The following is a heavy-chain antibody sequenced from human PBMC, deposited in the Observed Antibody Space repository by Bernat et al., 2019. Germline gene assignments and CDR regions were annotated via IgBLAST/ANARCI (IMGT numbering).Heavy chain of an antibody. CDR3: AKDRELYSYGYRFDY. V-gene: IGHV3-30*18. Sequence: QVQLVESGGGVVQPGRSLRLSCAASGFTFSSYGMHWVRQAPGKGLEWVAVISYDGSNKYYADSVKGRFTSSRVKSKNTLYLQMNSLRAEDTAVYYCAKDRELYSYGYRFDYWGQGTLVTVSS. J-gene: IGHJ4*02. D-gene: IGHD5-18*01. CDR1: GFTFSSYG. CDR2: ISYDGSNK.